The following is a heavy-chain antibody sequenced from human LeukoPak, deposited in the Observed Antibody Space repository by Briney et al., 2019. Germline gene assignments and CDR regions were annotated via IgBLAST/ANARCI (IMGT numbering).Heavy chain of an antibody. CDR1: GYSISSAYY. V-gene: IGHV4-38-2*01. D-gene: IGHD5-12*01. J-gene: IGHJ6*03. CDR2: IFHSGST. CDR3: ARRGYPVYYYYMDV. Sequence: SETLSLTCSVSGYSISSAYYWGWVRQPPGKGLEWIGNIFHSGSTSYNPSLKRRATILVDMSTSHFSLRLSSVTAADTAVYYCARRGYPVYYYYMDVWGKGTTVTISS.